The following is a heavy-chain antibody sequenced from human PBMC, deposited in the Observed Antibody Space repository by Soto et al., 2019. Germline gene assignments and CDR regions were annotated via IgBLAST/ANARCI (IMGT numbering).Heavy chain of an antibody. J-gene: IGHJ4*02. CDR3: TTDLPVAAPSHLFDD. Sequence: SVSNAWMNWVRQAPGKGLEWVGRIKSKTDGGTTDYAAPVKGRFTISRDDSKNTLYLQMNSLKTEDTAVYYCTTDLPVAAPSHLFDDWGQGTLVTVSS. D-gene: IGHD6-13*01. CDR2: IKSKTDGGTT. CDR1: SVSNAW. V-gene: IGHV3-15*07.